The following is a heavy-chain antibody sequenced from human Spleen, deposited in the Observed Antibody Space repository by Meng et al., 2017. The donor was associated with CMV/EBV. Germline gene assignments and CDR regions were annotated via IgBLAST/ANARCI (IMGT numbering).Heavy chain of an antibody. D-gene: IGHD2-2*01. J-gene: IGHJ6*02. CDR2: ISSSGSNI. CDR1: GFTFSSYE. V-gene: IGHV3-48*03. Sequence: GGSLRLSCAASGFTFSSYEMNWVRQAPGKGLEWVSYISSSGSNIYYADSVKGRFTISRDNAKNSLYLQVNSLRAEDTAVYYCARDGEAVVVPAPIEALLDYYGMDVWGQGTTVTVSS. CDR3: ARDGEAVVVPAPIEALLDYYGMDV.